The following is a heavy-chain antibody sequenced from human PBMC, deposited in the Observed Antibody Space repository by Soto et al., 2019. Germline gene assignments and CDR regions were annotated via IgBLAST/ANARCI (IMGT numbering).Heavy chain of an antibody. CDR3: ARSDYDFWSGYYNYGMDV. D-gene: IGHD3-3*01. J-gene: IGHJ6*02. Sequence: PSETLSLTCTVSGGSISSYYWSWIRQPPGKGLEWIGYIYYSGSTNYNPSLKSRVTISVDTSKNQFSLKLSSVTAADTAVYYCARSDYDFWSGYYNYGMDVWGQGTTVTVS. CDR2: IYYSGST. CDR1: GGSISSYY. V-gene: IGHV4-59*01.